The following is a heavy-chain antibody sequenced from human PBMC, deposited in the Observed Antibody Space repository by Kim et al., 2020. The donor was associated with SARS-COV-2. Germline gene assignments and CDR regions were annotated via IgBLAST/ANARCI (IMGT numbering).Heavy chain of an antibody. CDR3: AGDFRHREQTGH. Sequence: GGSLRLSCAVSEFTFSTYWMAWVRQTPGKGLEWVANIKEDGSEKYYVDSVKGRFTISRDNAKKTLYLQMNSLRDEDTALYYCAGDFRHREQTGHWGQGTLVAVSS. V-gene: IGHV3-7*01. CDR1: EFTFSTYW. CDR2: IKEDGSEK. J-gene: IGHJ4*02.